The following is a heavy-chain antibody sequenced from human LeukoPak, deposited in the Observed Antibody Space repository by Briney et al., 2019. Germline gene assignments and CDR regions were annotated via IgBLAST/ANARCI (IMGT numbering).Heavy chain of an antibody. D-gene: IGHD3-22*01. CDR2: IKSDGKT. Sequence: GGSLRLSCAASGFSFSSYLMHWVRQAPGKGLVWVSRIKSDGKTNYADSVKGRFTISRDNAKNTVSLQMNSLRAEDTGVYYCARAPSEIGGYYPEYFRHWGQGTLVTVSS. CDR1: GFSFSSYL. J-gene: IGHJ1*01. CDR3: ARAPSEIGGYYPEYFRH. V-gene: IGHV3-74*01.